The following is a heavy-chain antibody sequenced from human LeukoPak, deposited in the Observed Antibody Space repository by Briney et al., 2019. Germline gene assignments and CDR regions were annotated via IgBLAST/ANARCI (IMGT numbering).Heavy chain of an antibody. CDR3: ARAGFCSGGSCYNLYGMDV. CDR2: ISSNGGST. CDR1: GFTFSSYA. J-gene: IGHJ6*02. V-gene: IGHV3-64*01. D-gene: IGHD2-15*01. Sequence: HPGGSLRLSCAASGFTFSSYAMHWVRQAPGKGLEYVSAISSNGGSTYYANSVKGRFTISRDNPKNTLYLQMGSLRAEDMAVYYCARAGFCSGGSCYNLYGMDVWGQGTTVTVSS.